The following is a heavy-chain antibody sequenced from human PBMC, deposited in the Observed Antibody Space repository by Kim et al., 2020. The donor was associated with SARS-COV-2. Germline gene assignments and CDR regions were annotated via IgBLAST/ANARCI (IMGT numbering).Heavy chain of an antibody. CDR1: GVSISSYY. CDR3: ARDGVRSGSGYCGMDG. CDR2: IYYSGST. D-gene: IGHD3-10*01. Sequence: SETLSLTCTVSGVSISSYYWSWIRQPPGKGLEWIWYIYYSGSTNYNPSLKSRVTISVDTSKNQFSLKLSSVTAADTAVYYCARDGVRSGSGYCGMDGWG. J-gene: IGHJ6*02. V-gene: IGHV4-59*13.